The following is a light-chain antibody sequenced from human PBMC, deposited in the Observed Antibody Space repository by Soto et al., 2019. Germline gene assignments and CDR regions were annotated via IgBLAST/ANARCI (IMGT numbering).Light chain of an antibody. Sequence: AIRMTQSPSSFSASTGDRVTITCRASQGISSYLAWYQQKPGKAPKLLIYAASTLQSGVASRFSGSGSGTEFTLTISSLQPDDFATYYCQQYNSYSPLTFGRGTKVDIK. CDR2: AAS. V-gene: IGKV1-8*01. CDR3: QQYNSYSPLT. J-gene: IGKJ4*01. CDR1: QGISSY.